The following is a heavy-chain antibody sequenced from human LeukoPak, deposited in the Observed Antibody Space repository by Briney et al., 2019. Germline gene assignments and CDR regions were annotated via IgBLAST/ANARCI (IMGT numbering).Heavy chain of an antibody. J-gene: IGHJ5*02. Sequence: GGSLRLSCAPSGFTVSNTYMTWVRQAPGKGLEWVSVIYTGGSTDYADSVKGRFTISRDNSKNTLYLQMNSLRAEDTAVYYCAKDVVVVPAAQLLFDPWGQGTLVAVSS. CDR1: GFTVSNTY. D-gene: IGHD2-2*01. CDR3: AKDVVVVPAAQLLFDP. V-gene: IGHV3-53*01. CDR2: IYTGGST.